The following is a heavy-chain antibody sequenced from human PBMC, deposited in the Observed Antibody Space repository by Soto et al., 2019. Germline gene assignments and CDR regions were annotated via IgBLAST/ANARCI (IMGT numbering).Heavy chain of an antibody. CDR2: IGPSDSYT. CDR1: GYSFTSYW. V-gene: IGHV5-10-1*01. CDR3: ARRVAVAHGAFDI. D-gene: IGHD6-19*01. J-gene: IGHJ3*02. Sequence: PGESLKISCKGSGYSFTSYWISWVRQMPGKGLEWMGRIGPSDSYTNYSPSFQGHVTISADKSISTAYLQWSSLKASDTAMYYCARRVAVAHGAFDIWGQGTMVTVSS.